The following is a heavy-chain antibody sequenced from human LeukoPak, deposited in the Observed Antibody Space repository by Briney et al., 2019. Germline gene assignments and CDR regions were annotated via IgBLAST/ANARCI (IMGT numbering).Heavy chain of an antibody. CDR2: INPSGGST. CDR3: AREGMNIVGATGLPEGFDY. V-gene: IGHV1-46*01. D-gene: IGHD1-26*01. CDR1: GYTFTSYY. Sequence: ASVKVSCKASGYTFTSYYMHWVRQAPGQGLEWMGIINPSGGSTSYAQKFQGRVIMTRDTSTSTVYMELSSLRSEDTAVYYCAREGMNIVGATGLPEGFDYWGQGTLVTVSS. J-gene: IGHJ4*02.